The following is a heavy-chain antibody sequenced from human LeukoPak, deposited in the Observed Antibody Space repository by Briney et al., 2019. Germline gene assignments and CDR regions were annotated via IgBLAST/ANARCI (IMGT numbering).Heavy chain of an antibody. Sequence: NIKQDESEIYYVDSVKGRFTISRDNAKNSLYLQMNSLRADDTAVYYCARDKIVGPTTLDYWGQGTLVTVSS. D-gene: IGHD1-26*01. CDR3: ARDKIVGPTTLDY. J-gene: IGHJ4*02. CDR2: IKQDESEI. V-gene: IGHV3-7*01.